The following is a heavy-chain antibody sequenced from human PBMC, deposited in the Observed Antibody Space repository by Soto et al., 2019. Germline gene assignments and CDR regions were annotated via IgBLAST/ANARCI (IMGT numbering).Heavy chain of an antibody. D-gene: IGHD1-26*01. CDR2: LSYTGNSYNP. CDR3: ARSGRSLLDY. V-gene: IGHV4-30-4*01. Sequence: QVQLQESGPGLVKASQTLSLTCTVSGASISGSDHYWSWIRQPPGKGLEWIGHLSYTGNSYNPYYHPSLHSGPTMSLDTSNNQFSLNMTSVTAADKAVYFCARSGRSLLDYWGQGALVSVSS. CDR1: GASISGSDHY. J-gene: IGHJ4*02.